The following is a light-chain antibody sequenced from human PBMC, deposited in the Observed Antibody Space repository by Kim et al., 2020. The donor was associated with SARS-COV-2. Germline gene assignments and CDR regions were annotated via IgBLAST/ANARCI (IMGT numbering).Light chain of an antibody. CDR2: GAS. J-gene: IGKJ2*01. CDR3: QQYSSSYT. Sequence: EIVLTQSPGTLSLSPGERATLSCRASQSVSSSYLAWYQQKPGQAPRLLIYGASSRATGIPDRFSGSGSGTDFTLTISRMEPVVFAVYYCQQYSSSYTFGQGTKLEI. V-gene: IGKV3-20*01. CDR1: QSVSSSY.